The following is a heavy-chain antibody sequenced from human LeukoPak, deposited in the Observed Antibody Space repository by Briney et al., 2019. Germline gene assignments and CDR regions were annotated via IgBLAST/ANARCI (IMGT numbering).Heavy chain of an antibody. J-gene: IGHJ4*02. D-gene: IGHD3-22*01. CDR2: ISYDGSNK. CDR1: GFTFSDYY. V-gene: IGHV3-30*18. Sequence: GGSLRLSCAASGFTFSDYYMSWIRQAPGKGLEWVAVISYDGSNKYYADSVKGRFTISRDNSKSTLYLQMNSLRAEDTAVYYCAKDHMYYYDSSGYYFDNWGQGTLVTVSS. CDR3: AKDHMYYYDSSGYYFDN.